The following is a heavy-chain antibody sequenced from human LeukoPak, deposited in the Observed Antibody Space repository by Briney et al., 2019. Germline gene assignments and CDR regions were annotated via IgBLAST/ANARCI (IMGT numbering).Heavy chain of an antibody. CDR2: INHSGST. D-gene: IGHD3-22*01. V-gene: IGHV4-34*01. CDR1: GGSFSGYS. CDR3: ARGRPIFLYYYDSSGYYCVDP. J-gene: IGHJ5*02. Sequence: SETLSLTCAVYGGSFSGYSWSWLRQPPGKGLEWIGEINHSGSTNYNPSLKSRVTISVDTSKNQFSLKLSSVTAADTAVYYCARGRPIFLYYYDSSGYYCVDPWGQGTLVTVSS.